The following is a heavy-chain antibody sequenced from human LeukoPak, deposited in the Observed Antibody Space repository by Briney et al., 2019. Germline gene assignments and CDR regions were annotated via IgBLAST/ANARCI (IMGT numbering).Heavy chain of an antibody. CDR1: GLTFSSYA. D-gene: IGHD3-10*01. J-gene: IGHJ4*02. CDR2: ISGSGDTT. CDR3: APHGGASGY. V-gene: IGHV3-23*01. Sequence: PGGSLRLSCAASGLTFSSYALSWVRQAPGKGLEWVSDISGSGDTTRYADSVKGRFTISRDNSKNTLYLQMNSLRGEDTAVYDCAPHGGASGYWGQGTLVTVSS.